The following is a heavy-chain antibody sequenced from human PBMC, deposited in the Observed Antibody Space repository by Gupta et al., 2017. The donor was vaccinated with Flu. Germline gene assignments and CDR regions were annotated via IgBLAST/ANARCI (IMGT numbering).Heavy chain of an antibody. CDR3: AIEGMWVGDYYYGMDV. V-gene: IGHV4-39*02. Sequence: QLQLQESGPGLVKPSETLSLTCTVSGGSISSSSYYWGWIRQPPGKGLEWIGSIYYSGSTYYNPSLKSRVTISVDTSKNQFSLKLSSVTAADTAVYYCAIEGMWVGDYYYGMDVWGQGTTVTVS. CDR2: IYYSGST. J-gene: IGHJ6*02. CDR1: GGSISSSSYY. D-gene: IGHD1-26*01.